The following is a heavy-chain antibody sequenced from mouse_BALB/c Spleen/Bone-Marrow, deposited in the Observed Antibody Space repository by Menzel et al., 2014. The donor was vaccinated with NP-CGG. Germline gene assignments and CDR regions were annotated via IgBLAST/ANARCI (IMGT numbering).Heavy chain of an antibody. CDR2: LDPETGGT. CDR3: ANWGYYAMDY. J-gene: IGHJ4*01. D-gene: IGHD4-1*01. V-gene: IGHV1-15*01. CDR1: GYTFTDYE. Sequence: CGAELVRPGASVTLSCKASGYTFTDYEMHWVKQTPVHGLEWIGTLDPETGGTAYNQKFKDMATLTADKSSTTAYMELRSLTSEDSAVYYCANWGYYAMDYWGQGISVTVSS.